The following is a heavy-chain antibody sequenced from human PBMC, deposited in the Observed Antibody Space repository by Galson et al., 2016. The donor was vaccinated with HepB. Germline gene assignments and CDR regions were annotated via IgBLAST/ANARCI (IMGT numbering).Heavy chain of an antibody. D-gene: IGHD3-3*01. CDR2: ISYDATNK. Sequence: QAPGKGLEWVAVISYDATNKYYADSVKGRFTISRDNSKNTVYLQMNSLRADDTAVYFCASLYYDSWSGYLPGYFDIWGRGTLVTVSS. CDR3: ASLYYDSWSGYLPGYFDI. J-gene: IGHJ2*01. V-gene: IGHV3-30-3*01.